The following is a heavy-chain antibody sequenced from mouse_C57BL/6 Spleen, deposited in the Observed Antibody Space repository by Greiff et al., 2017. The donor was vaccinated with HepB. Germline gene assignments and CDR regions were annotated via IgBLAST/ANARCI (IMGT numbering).Heavy chain of an antibody. CDR2: INPNNGGT. CDR3: AREELGLTTVVATGYFDV. D-gene: IGHD1-1*01. V-gene: IGHV1-26*01. Sequence: VQLKQSGPELVKPGASVKISCKASGYTFTDYYMNWVKQSHGKSLEWIGDINPNNGGTSYNQKFKGKATLTVDKSSSTAYMELRSLTSEDSAVYYCAREELGLTTVVATGYFDVWGTGTTVTVSS. CDR1: GYTFTDYY. J-gene: IGHJ1*03.